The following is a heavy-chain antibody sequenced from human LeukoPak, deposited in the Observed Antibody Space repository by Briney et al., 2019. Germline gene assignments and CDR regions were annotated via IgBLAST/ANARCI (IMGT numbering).Heavy chain of an antibody. CDR1: GFTVSSND. CDR2: IYSGRRT. Sequence: GGSLRLSCAASGFTVSSNDMSWVRQAPGKGLGWVSLIYSGRRTYYADSVKGRFIISRDNSKNTLYLQMNSLRAEDTAVYYCARYSGTFSNSFFDCWGQGTLVTVSS. D-gene: IGHD1-26*01. V-gene: IGHV3-66*01. CDR3: ARYSGTFSNSFFDC. J-gene: IGHJ4*02.